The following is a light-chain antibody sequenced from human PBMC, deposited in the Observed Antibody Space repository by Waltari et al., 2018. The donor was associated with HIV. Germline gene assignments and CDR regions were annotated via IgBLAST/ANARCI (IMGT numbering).Light chain of an antibody. Sequence: QSALTQPPSASGSPGQSVTISCTGTNSDIGGYNYVSWYQQHPGKAPKRVISEVTQRPSGVPDRFSGSKSGTTASLTVSGLQAEDEADYYCSSYADRNGFYVVFGGGTRLTVL. CDR3: SSYADRNGFYVV. J-gene: IGLJ2*01. V-gene: IGLV2-8*01. CDR1: NSDIGGYNY. CDR2: EVT.